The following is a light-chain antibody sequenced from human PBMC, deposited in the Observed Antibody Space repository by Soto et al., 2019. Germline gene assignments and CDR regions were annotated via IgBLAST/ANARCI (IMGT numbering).Light chain of an antibody. CDR2: LEGSGSY. Sequence: QSVLTQSYSASASLGSSVTLTCTLSSGHSSYIIAWHQQQPGKAPRYLMKLEGSGSYNKRSGVPDRFSGSSSGADRYLTISNLQAEDEADYYCETWDSNTRVFGGGTKLTVL. J-gene: IGLJ3*02. V-gene: IGLV4-60*03. CDR1: SGHSSYI. CDR3: ETWDSNTRV.